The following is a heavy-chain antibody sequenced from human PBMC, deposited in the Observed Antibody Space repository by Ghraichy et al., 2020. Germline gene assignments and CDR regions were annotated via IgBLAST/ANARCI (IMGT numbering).Heavy chain of an antibody. V-gene: IGHV1-2*02. CDR1: GYSFTDYY. CDR3: ARDVTGYNRRYYFDY. CDR2: INPNSGNT. D-gene: IGHD5-24*01. Sequence: ASVKVSCKASGYSFTDYYIHWVRQAPGQGLEWMGWINPNSGNTKFAQKFQGRVTMTRDTSINTAYMDLSRLRSDDTAVYFCARDVTGYNRRYYFDYWGQGTLVTVSS. J-gene: IGHJ4*02.